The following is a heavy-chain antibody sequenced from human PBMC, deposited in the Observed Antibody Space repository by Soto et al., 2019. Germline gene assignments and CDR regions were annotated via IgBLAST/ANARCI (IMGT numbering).Heavy chain of an antibody. Sequence: PGGSLRLSCAASGFTFSSYGMHWVRQAPGKGLEWVAVISYDGSNKYYADSVKGRFTISRDNSKNTLYLQMNSLRAEDTAVYYCAKDRYSSGYSLEYYFDYWGQGTMVTVYS. CDR3: AKDRYSSGYSLEYYFDY. J-gene: IGHJ4*02. V-gene: IGHV3-30*18. CDR2: ISYDGSNK. D-gene: IGHD3-22*01. CDR1: GFTFSSYG.